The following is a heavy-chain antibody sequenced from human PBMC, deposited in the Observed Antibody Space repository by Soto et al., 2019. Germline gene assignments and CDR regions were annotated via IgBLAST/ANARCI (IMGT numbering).Heavy chain of an antibody. CDR2: IYYSGST. J-gene: IGHJ6*02. CDR1: GGSISSGDYY. D-gene: IGHD3-9*01. CDR3: ARAFWTTRYFDWAHYYGMDV. V-gene: IGHV4-30-4*01. Sequence: NPSETLSLTCTVSGGSISSGDYYWSWIRQPPGKGLEWIGYIYYSGSTYYNPSLKSRVAISVDTSKNQFSLKLSSVTAADTAVYYCARAFWTTRYFDWAHYYGMDVWGQGTTVTVSS.